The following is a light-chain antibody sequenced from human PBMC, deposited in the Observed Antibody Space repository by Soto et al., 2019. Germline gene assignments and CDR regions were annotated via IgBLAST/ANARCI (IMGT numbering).Light chain of an antibody. V-gene: IGKV1-9*01. CDR1: PAIASF. J-gene: IGKJ1*01. CDR3: QQINGSPWT. CDR2: DAA. Sequence: IQLTQSPSSLSASVGDRVTITCRASPAIASFLAWYQQKPGTAPKLLIYDAATLQSGVPSRFCGSRSGTEYTLTIGSLQPEDFATYYCQQINGSPWTFGQGTKVEI.